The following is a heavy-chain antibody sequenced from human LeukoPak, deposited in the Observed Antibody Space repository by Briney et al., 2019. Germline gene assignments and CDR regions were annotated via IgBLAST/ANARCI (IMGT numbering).Heavy chain of an antibody. CDR2: INPKSGGT. CDR1: GYTFTNYY. D-gene: IGHD4/OR15-4a*01. J-gene: IGHJ4*02. Sequence: ASVKVSCKTSGYTFTNYYMHWVRQGPGLGFEWMGWINPKSGGTSYPQKFQGRLTMTRDTSISTAYMELSRLGSDDTAVFYCVPSANYYYFDYWGQGTLVTVSS. V-gene: IGHV1-2*02. CDR3: VPSANYYYFDY.